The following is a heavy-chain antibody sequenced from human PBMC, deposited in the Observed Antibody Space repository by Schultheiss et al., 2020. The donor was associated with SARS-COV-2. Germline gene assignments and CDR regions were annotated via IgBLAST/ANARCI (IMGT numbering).Heavy chain of an antibody. CDR1: GFTFSGSA. CDR3: TTKVPPKDYYYMDV. CDR2: IRSKANNYAT. Sequence: GESLKISCAVSGFTFSGSAMHWVRQASGKGLEWVGRIRSKANNYATAYAASVKGRFTISRDDSKNTANLQMNSLKTEDTAVYYCTTKVPPKDYYYMDVWGKGTTVTVSS. J-gene: IGHJ6*03. V-gene: IGHV3-73*01.